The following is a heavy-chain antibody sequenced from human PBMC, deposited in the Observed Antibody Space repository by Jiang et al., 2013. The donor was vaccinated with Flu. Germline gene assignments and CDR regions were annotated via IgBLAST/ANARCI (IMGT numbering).Heavy chain of an antibody. D-gene: IGHD6-19*01. V-gene: IGHV1-2*02. CDR1: GYTFSGYF. CDR2: INPKTGDT. CDR3: ARGAFLFGSGWYDGGLDV. Sequence: SVKVSCKASGYTFSGYFLHWVRQAPGQGLEWMGWINPKTGDTKFARKVQGRVTMTRDTSISTTYMEMTRLTSDDTAVYYCARGAFLFGSGWYDGGLDVWGQGTTVSVSS. J-gene: IGHJ6*02.